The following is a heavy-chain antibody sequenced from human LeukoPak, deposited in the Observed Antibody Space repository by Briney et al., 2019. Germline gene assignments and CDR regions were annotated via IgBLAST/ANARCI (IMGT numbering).Heavy chain of an antibody. J-gene: IGHJ4*02. CDR1: VFTFSSYG. CDR2: ILYDGLNT. D-gene: IGHD2-2*01. V-gene: IGHV3-33*01. CDR3: ARDRGRSNSCPDY. Sequence: PGGCLRVSSAAPVFTFSSYGMHWVRAAPGKGLGWVAVILYDGLNTYYVDSVKGRFTISRDNSKNTLYLQMNSLRDEDTAVYYCARDRGRSNSCPDYWGRGTLVTVSS.